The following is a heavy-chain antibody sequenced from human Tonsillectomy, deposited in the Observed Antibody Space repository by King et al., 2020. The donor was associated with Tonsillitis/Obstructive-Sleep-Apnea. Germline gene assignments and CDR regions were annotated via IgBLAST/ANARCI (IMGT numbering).Heavy chain of an antibody. D-gene: IGHD5-24*01. V-gene: IGHV4-59*01. J-gene: IGHJ3*02. Sequence: VQLQESGPGLVKPSETLSLTCTVSGGSISSYYWSWIRQPPGKGLEWIGYIYYSGSTNYNPSLKSRVTISVDTSKNQFSLKLSSVTAADTAVYYCARGRWLQIATKDAFDIWGQGTMVTVSS. CDR2: IYYSGST. CDR1: GGSISSYY. CDR3: ARGRWLQIATKDAFDI.